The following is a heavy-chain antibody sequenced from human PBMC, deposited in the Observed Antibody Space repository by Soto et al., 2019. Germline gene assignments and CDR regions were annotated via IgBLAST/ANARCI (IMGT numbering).Heavy chain of an antibody. D-gene: IGHD2-21*02. CDR1: GYSFTSYW. Sequence: PVXYLKISCKGSGYSFTSYWIGWVRQMPGKGLEWMGIIYPGDSDTRYSPSFQGQVTISADKSISTAYLQWSSLKASDTAMYYCARQKPAYCGGDCYYGEFDYWGQGTLVTVSS. J-gene: IGHJ4*02. V-gene: IGHV5-51*01. CDR2: IYPGDSDT. CDR3: ARQKPAYCGGDCYYGEFDY.